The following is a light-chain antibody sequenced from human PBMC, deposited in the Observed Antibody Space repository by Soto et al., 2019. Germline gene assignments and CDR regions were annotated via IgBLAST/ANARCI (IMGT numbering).Light chain of an antibody. CDR2: DVS. CDR1: SSDVGGYNY. J-gene: IGLJ1*01. Sequence: QSVLTQPASVSGSPGQSFTISCTGTSSDVGGYNYVSWYQQHPGKATKLMIYDVSNRPSGVSNRLSGSKCGNTASLTISGLQAEDEVDYYCSSYTSSTPHVFGTGSKVTVL. V-gene: IGLV2-14*01. CDR3: SSYTSSTPHV.